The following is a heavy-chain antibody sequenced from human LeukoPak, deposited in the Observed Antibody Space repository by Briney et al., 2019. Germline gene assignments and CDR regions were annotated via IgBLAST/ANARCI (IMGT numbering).Heavy chain of an antibody. CDR1: GLTFSNLW. V-gene: IGHV3-7*05. CDR2: INPDGREK. Sequence: PGGSLRLSCAASGLTFSNLWMNWVRQAPGKGLEWVANINPDGREKYYVDSVKGRFTISRDNAKNSLYLQVNSLRADDTAVYYCAREGYRDTSVDSWGQGTLVTVSS. J-gene: IGHJ4*02. D-gene: IGHD5-18*01. CDR3: AREGYRDTSVDS.